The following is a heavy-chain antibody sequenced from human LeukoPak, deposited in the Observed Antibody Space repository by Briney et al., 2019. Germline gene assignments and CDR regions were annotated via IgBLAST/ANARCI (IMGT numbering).Heavy chain of an antibody. Sequence: QPGGSLRLSCAASGFTFSSYSMNWVRQAPGKGLEWVSYISSSSSTIYYADSVKGRFTISRDNAKNSLYLQMNSLRAEDTAVYYCARGSYYRHFDYWGQGTLVTVSS. J-gene: IGHJ4*02. CDR1: GFTFSSYS. V-gene: IGHV3-48*01. D-gene: IGHD1-26*01. CDR3: ARGSYYRHFDY. CDR2: ISSSSSTI.